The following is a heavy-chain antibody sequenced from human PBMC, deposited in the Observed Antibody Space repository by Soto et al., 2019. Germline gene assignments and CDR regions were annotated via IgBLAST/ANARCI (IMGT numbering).Heavy chain of an antibody. V-gene: IGHV4-61*01. CDR1: GGSVSSGSYY. D-gene: IGHD2-21*02. CDR3: ARGGGGYLTNNWFDP. CDR2: IYYSGST. Sequence: SETLSLTCTVSGGSVSSGSYYWSWIRQPPGKGPEWIGYIYYSGSTNYNPSLKSRVTISVDTSKNQFSLKLSSVTAADTAVYYCARGGGGYLTNNWFDPWGQGTLVTVSS. J-gene: IGHJ5*02.